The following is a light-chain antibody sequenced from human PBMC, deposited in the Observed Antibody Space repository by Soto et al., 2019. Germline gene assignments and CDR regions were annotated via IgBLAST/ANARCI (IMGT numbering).Light chain of an antibody. V-gene: IGLV2-14*01. CDR1: SSDVGGYNY. Sequence: QSALTQPASVSGSPGQSVTISCTGTSSDVGGYNYVSWYQQHPGKAPKLMIYDDSNRPSGVSNRFSGSKSGNTASLTISGLPEEDDADYCCTSYRSRSTVVFGAGTKLTVL. J-gene: IGLJ2*01. CDR3: TSYRSRSTVV. CDR2: DDS.